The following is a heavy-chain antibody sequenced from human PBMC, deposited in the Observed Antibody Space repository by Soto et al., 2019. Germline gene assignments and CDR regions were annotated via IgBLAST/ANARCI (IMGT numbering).Heavy chain of an antibody. Sequence: EVQLVESGGGLVQPGGSLRLSCAASAFTFSSYWMNWVRQAPGKGPVWVSRINSDGSITGYADSVKGRFTISRDNAKNTLYLQIYRLSAEDTAVYYCERWDQIAYYYGMDVWGQGTTVTVSS. CDR2: INSDGSIT. CDR3: ERWDQIAYYYGMDV. V-gene: IGHV3-74*01. J-gene: IGHJ6*02. CDR1: AFTFSSYW. D-gene: IGHD2-21*01.